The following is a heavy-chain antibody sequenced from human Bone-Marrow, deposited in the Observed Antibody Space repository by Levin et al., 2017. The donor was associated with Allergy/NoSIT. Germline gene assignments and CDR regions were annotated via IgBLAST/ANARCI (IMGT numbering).Heavy chain of an antibody. V-gene: IGHV4-31*03. CDR1: GGSFSIGGFY. CDR3: VGGVGGSWNWFDT. Sequence: SETLSLTCTVSGGSFSIGGFYWTWIRQQPGKGLEWIGYVYYGVNTYYNPSLKSRVTISEDTSKNQFSLKLTSVTAADTAVYYCVGGVGGSWNWFDTWGQGILVTVSS. D-gene: IGHD2-15*01. CDR2: VYYGVNT. J-gene: IGHJ5*02.